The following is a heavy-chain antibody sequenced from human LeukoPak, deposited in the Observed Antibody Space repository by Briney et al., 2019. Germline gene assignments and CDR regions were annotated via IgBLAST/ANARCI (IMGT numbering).Heavy chain of an antibody. D-gene: IGHD2-2*01. Sequence: TGGSLRLSCAASGFTFSSYAMSWVRQAPGKGLEWVSAISGSGGSTYHADSVKGRFTISRDNSKNTLYLQMNSLRAEDTAVYYCAKAIVVVPAAKDYWGQGTLVTVSS. V-gene: IGHV3-23*01. CDR2: ISGSGGST. CDR3: AKAIVVVPAAKDY. CDR1: GFTFSSYA. J-gene: IGHJ4*02.